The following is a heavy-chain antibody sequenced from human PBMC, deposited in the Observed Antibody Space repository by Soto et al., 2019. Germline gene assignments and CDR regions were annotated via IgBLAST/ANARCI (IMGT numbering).Heavy chain of an antibody. J-gene: IGHJ5*02. Sequence: SETLSLTCAVSGGSISSGGYSWSWIRQPPGKGLEWIGYIYHSGSTYYNPSLKSRVTISVDRSKNQFSLKLSSVTAADTAVYYCASTQYSSSWSWFDPWGQGTLVTVSS. V-gene: IGHV4-30-2*01. D-gene: IGHD6-13*01. CDR3: ASTQYSSSWSWFDP. CDR1: GGSISSGGYS. CDR2: IYHSGST.